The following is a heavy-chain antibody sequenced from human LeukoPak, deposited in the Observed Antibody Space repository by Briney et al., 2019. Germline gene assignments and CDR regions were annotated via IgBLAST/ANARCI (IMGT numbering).Heavy chain of an antibody. CDR2: VSGSGSAT. CDR1: GFTFSSYA. V-gene: IGHV3-23*01. D-gene: IGHD3/OR15-3a*01. J-gene: IGHJ3*02. CDR3: AKEAASDFGAFDI. Sequence: GGSLRLSCAASGFTFSSYAMSWVRQAPGKGLEWVSGVSGSGSATSYADSLMGRFTISRDNSNNTLYLQMNSLRAEDTAVYYCAKEAASDFGAFDIRGQGTMVTVSS.